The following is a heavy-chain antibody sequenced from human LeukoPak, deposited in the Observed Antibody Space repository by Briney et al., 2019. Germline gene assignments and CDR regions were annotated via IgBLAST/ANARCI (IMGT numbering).Heavy chain of an antibody. CDR3: ASRYGTEGY. CDR1: GFTISSFW. J-gene: IGHJ4*02. CDR2: IRYDAGTR. Sequence: GGSLRLSCAASGFTISSFWMSWVRQAPGKGPEWLATIRYDAGTRYYADSMRGRFTISRDNAQNSLYLQINSLRAEDTAVYYCASRYGTEGYWGQGTLVTVSS. V-gene: IGHV3-7*01. D-gene: IGHD3/OR15-3a*01.